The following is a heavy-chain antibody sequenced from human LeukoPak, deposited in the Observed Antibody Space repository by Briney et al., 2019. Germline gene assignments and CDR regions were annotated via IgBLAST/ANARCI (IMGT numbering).Heavy chain of an antibody. CDR2: IYYSGST. D-gene: IGHD3-22*01. CDR3: ARARYYDSSGPHKYYFDY. CDR1: GGSISSYY. J-gene: IGHJ4*02. Sequence: PSETLSLTCTVSGGSISSYYWSWIRQPPGKGLEWLGYIYYSGSTNYNPSLKSRVTISVDTSKNQFSLKLSSVTAADTAVYYCARARYYDSSGPHKYYFDYWGQGTLVTVSS. V-gene: IGHV4-59*01.